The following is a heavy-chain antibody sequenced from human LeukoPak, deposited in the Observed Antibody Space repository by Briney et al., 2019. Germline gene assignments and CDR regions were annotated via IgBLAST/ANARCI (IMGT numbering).Heavy chain of an antibody. CDR2: IYPGDSDT. J-gene: IGHJ4*02. CDR1: GYSFTSYW. Sequence: TAGESLKISCKGSGYSFTSYWIGWVRQMPGKGLEWMGIIYPGDSDTRYSPSFQGQVTISADKSISTAYLQWSSLKASDTAMYYCARLRSLSPGDFDYWGQGTLVTVSS. CDR3: ARLRSLSPGDFDY. D-gene: IGHD2-15*01. V-gene: IGHV5-51*01.